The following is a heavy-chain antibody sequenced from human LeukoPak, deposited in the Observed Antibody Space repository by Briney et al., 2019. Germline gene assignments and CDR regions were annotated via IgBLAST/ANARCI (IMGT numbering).Heavy chain of an antibody. J-gene: IGHJ4*02. CDR1: GYTFTSYY. Sequence: ASVEVSCKASGYTFTSYYMHWVRQAPGQGLEWMGIINPSGGSTSYAQKFQGRVTMTRDTSTSTVYMELSGLRSEDTAVYYCARQDTAMVYPYDYWGQGTLVTVSS. D-gene: IGHD5-18*01. CDR2: INPSGGST. V-gene: IGHV1-46*01. CDR3: ARQDTAMVYPYDY.